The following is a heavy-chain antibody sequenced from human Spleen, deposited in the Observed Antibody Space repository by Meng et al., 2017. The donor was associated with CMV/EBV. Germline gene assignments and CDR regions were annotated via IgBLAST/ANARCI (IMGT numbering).Heavy chain of an antibody. J-gene: IGHJ4*02. CDR3: AKDRGGWLQLDY. CDR2: ISGSGGST. D-gene: IGHD5-24*01. V-gene: IGHV3-23*01. Sequence: SCAASGFTFSSYAMSWVRQAAGKGLEWVSAISGSGGSTYYADSVKGRFTISRDNSKNTLYLQMNSLRAEDTAVYYCAKDRGGWLQLDYWGQGTLVTVSS. CDR1: GFTFSSYA.